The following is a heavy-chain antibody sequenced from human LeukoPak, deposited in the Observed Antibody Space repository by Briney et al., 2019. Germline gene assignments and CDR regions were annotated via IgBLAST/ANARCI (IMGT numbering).Heavy chain of an antibody. V-gene: IGHV1-69*04. D-gene: IGHD5-12*01. CDR2: IIPIFGIA. J-gene: IGHJ4*02. CDR1: GGTFSSYA. Sequence: GASVKVSCKASGGTFSSYAISWVRQAPGQGLEWMGRIIPIFGIANYAQKFQGRVTITADKSTSTAYMELSSLRSEDTAVYYCAREQEISWKGATIEWYFDYWGQGTLVTVSS. CDR3: AREQEISWKGATIEWYFDY.